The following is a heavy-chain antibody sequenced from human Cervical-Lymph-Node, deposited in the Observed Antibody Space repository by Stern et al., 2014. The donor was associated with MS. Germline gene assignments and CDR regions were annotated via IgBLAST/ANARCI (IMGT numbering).Heavy chain of an antibody. CDR3: ARSTPTTGTTGIDY. V-gene: IGHV1-69*17. CDR1: GGTFRSYA. Sequence: VQLVESGAEVKKPGSSVKVSCRASGGTFRSYAISWVRQAPGQGLEWMGESIPTFGIVNHAQKFQGRVTITADKSTSTAYMELRSLRAEDTAVYYCARSTPTTGTTGIDYWGQGTLVTVSS. J-gene: IGHJ4*02. D-gene: IGHD1-1*01. CDR2: SIPTFGIV.